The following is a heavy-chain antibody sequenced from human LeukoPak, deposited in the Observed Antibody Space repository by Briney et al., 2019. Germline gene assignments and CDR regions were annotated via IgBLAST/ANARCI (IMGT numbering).Heavy chain of an antibody. D-gene: IGHD2-15*01. Sequence: PGESLKISCKGSGYSFNTYWIAWVRQMPGKGLEWMGIIYPGDSDTRYSPPFQGQVSTSADKSINTAYLQWSSLKASDTAIYYCARRQYCSGGDCYSGAFDIWGQGTMVTVST. CDR1: GYSFNTYW. J-gene: IGHJ3*02. CDR2: IYPGDSDT. V-gene: IGHV5-51*01. CDR3: ARRQYCSGGDCYSGAFDI.